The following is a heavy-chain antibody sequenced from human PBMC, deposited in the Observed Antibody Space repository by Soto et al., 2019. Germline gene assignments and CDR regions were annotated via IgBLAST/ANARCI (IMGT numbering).Heavy chain of an antibody. Sequence: EVQLVESGGGLVQPGGSLRLSWAASGLTFRTYWMNWVRQAPGKGLEWVANIKEDGSEAYYVDSVKGRSTISRDNAKNSLYLDMNSLRGEDTAVYYCARDWGAPGRGSALGYYYHFGMDVWGQGTTVTVPS. V-gene: IGHV3-7*05. CDR3: ARDWGAPGRGSALGYYYHFGMDV. D-gene: IGHD3-16*01. J-gene: IGHJ6*02. CDR1: GLTFRTYW. CDR2: IKEDGSEA.